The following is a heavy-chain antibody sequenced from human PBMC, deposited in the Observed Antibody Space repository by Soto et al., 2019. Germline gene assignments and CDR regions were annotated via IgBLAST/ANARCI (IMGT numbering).Heavy chain of an antibody. CDR3: ARFSPFAVVPGFDY. CDR2: ISSISSTI. V-gene: IGHV3-48*01. J-gene: IGHJ4*02. D-gene: IGHD3-3*01. Sequence: EVQLVESGGGLVQPGGSLRLSCAASGFTFSSYSMNWVRQAPGKGLEWVSYISSISSTIYYADSVKGRFTISKDNAKNSLYLQMNSLRAEDTAVYYCARFSPFAVVPGFDYWVQATLVTVSS. CDR1: GFTFSSYS.